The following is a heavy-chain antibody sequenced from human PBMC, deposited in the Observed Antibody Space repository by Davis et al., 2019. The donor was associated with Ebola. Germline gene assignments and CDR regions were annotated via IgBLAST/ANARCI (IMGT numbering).Heavy chain of an antibody. CDR2: INAGNGNT. V-gene: IGHV1-3*01. Sequence: ASVKVSCKASGYTFTSYAMHWVRQAPGQRLEWMGWINAGNGNTKYSQKLQGRVSITRDTSASTAYMELSSLRSEDTAVYYCARMLWSGYYFDYWGQGTLVTVSS. J-gene: IGHJ4*02. D-gene: IGHD3-10*02. CDR3: ARMLWSGYYFDY. CDR1: GYTFTSYA.